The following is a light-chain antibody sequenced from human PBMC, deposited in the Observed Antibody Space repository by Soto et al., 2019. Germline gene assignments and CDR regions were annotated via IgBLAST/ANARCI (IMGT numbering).Light chain of an antibody. V-gene: IGKV2-24*01. CDR2: KVS. J-gene: IGKJ2*01. CDR3: MQATQYRPYT. Sequence: DIVLTQTPLSTPVTLGQPASISCRSSQSLVHSDGNTYLSWFHQRPGQPPRLLIDKVSNRFSGVPDRVSGSGAGTDFTLKISRVEAEDVGIYFCMQATQYRPYTFGQGTKLEIK. CDR1: QSLVHSDGNTY.